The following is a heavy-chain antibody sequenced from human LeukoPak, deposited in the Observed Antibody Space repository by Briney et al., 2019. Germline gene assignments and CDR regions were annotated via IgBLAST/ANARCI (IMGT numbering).Heavy chain of an antibody. J-gene: IGHJ4*02. CDR2: INHSGST. CDR1: GGSFSGYY. D-gene: IGHD5-12*01. V-gene: IGHV4-34*01. Sequence: PSETLSLTCAVYGGSFSGYYWSWIRQPPGKGLEWIGEINHSGSTNYNPSLKSRVTISVDTSKNQFSLKLSSVTAADTAVYYCARDGSGYVERFDYWGQGTLVTVSS. CDR3: ARDGSGYVERFDY.